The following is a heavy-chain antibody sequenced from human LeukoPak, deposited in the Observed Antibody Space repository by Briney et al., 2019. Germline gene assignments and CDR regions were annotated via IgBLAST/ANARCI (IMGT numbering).Heavy chain of an antibody. Sequence: ASVKVSCKASGYTFSRYGISWVRQAPGQGLEWMGWISAYKGNTNYEQKFQGRLTMTTDTYTNTVYMGLSSQPSDDTAVYYCARDDRSGSYYPDYWGQGTLVTVSS. CDR3: ARDDRSGSYYPDY. J-gene: IGHJ4*02. V-gene: IGHV1-18*01. D-gene: IGHD3-10*01. CDR1: GYTFSRYG. CDR2: ISAYKGNT.